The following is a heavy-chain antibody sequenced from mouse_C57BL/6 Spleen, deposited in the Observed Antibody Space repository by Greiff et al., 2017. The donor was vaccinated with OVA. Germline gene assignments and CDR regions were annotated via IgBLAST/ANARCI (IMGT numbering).Heavy chain of an antibody. CDR1: GFTFSDYG. Sequence: EVHLVESGGGLVKPGGSLKLSCAASGFTFSDYGMHWVRQAPEKGLEWVAYISSGSSTIYYADTVKGRFTISRDNAKNTLFLQMTSLRSEDTAMYYCARPGTTVVDWYFDVWGTGTTVTVSS. V-gene: IGHV5-17*01. D-gene: IGHD1-1*01. J-gene: IGHJ1*03. CDR3: ARPGTTVVDWYFDV. CDR2: ISSGSSTI.